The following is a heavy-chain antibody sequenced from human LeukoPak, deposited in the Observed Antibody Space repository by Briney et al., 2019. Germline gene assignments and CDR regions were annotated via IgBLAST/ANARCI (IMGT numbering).Heavy chain of an antibody. V-gene: IGHV3-7*01. J-gene: IGHJ4*02. CDR2: IETDGSEK. CDR3: ARYGYNYGLDY. CDR1: GFTLIRFW. Sequence: GGSLRLSCAASGFTLIRFWMSWVRQAPGKGLEWVANIETDGSEKNYVDSVKGRFTISRDNAKNSLYLQINNLRVEDTAVYHCARYGYNYGLDYWGQGTLVSVS. D-gene: IGHD5-24*01.